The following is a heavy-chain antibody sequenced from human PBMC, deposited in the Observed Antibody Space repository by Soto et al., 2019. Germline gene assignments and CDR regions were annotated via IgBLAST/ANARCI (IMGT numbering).Heavy chain of an antibody. V-gene: IGHV3-66*01. D-gene: IGHD3-22*01. CDR2: IYSGGTT. CDR1: GFTVSSNY. J-gene: IGHJ5*02. Sequence: EVQLVESGGGLVQPGGSLRLSCAASGFTVSSNYMSWVRQAPGKGLEWVSVIYSGGTTYYADSVKGRFTISRDNSKNTLYRQMNSLRAEDKAVYYCARNGDSSDYRGWFDPWGQGTLVTVSS. CDR3: ARNGDSSDYRGWFDP.